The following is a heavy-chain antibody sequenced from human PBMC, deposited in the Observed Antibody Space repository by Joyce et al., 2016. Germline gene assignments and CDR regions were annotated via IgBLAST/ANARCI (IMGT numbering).Heavy chain of an antibody. V-gene: IGHV3-21*02. D-gene: IGHD2-21*01. J-gene: IGHJ6*02. Sequence: EVQLVESGGGLVKPGGSLTISCAASGFMFSTSSMSWFRQAPGKGLEWVSAISGDRRFIFHADSVRGRFTVSRDNAENSLYLQMKSLRVEDTAVYFCARGGLVYDYSMDVWGQGTTVIVSS. CDR3: ARGGLVYDYSMDV. CDR2: ISGDRRFI. CDR1: GFMFSTSS.